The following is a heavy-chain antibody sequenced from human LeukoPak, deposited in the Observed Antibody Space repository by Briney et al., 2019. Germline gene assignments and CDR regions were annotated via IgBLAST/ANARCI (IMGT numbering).Heavy chain of an antibody. CDR2: INPNSGGT. CDR1: GYTFTGYY. V-gene: IGHV1-2*02. Sequence: ASVKVSCKASGYTFTGYYMHWVRQAPGQGLEWMGWINPNSGGTNYAQKLQGRVTMTTDTSTSAAYMELRSLRSDDTAVYYCARRLSDSSGWNHWFDPWGQGTLVTVSS. D-gene: IGHD6-19*01. J-gene: IGHJ5*02. CDR3: ARRLSDSSGWNHWFDP.